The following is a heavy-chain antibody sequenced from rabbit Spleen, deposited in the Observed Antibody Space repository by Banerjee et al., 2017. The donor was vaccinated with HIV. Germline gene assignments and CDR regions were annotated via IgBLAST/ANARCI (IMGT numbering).Heavy chain of an antibody. CDR3: ARETSSGWGVVSYYFNL. Sequence: QERLVESGGGLVQPGGSLTLTCTASGFSFSSSYYMCWVRQAPGKGLEWIACMYTGSSGSTYYASWAKGRFTISKTSSTTVTLQMTSLTAADTATYFCARETSSGWGVVSYYFNLWGPGTLVTV. V-gene: IGHV1S45*01. CDR2: MYTGSSGST. J-gene: IGHJ4*01. D-gene: IGHD4-1*01. CDR1: GFSFSSSYY.